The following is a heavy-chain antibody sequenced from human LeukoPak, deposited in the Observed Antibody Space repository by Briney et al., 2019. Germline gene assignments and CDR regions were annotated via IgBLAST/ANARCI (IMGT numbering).Heavy chain of an antibody. V-gene: IGHV4-39*07. D-gene: IGHD6-19*01. CDR2: IYYSGST. Sequence: SETLSLTCTVSGGSISSSYYYWGWIRQPPGKGLEWIGSIYYSGSTYYNPSLKSRVTISVDTSKNQFSLKLSSVTAADTAVYYCARGYGGWYPGGYWGQGTLVTVSS. CDR3: ARGYGGWYPGGY. J-gene: IGHJ4*02. CDR1: GGSISSSYYY.